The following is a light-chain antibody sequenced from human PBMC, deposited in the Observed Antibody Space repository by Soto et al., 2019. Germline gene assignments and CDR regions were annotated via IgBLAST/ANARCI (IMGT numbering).Light chain of an antibody. J-gene: IGKJ1*01. Sequence: DIVMTQTPLSSPVTLGQPASISCRSSQSLLHSDGNTYLRCLQQRPGQPLRLLISRISNRFSGVPGRISGSGAGTDFTRKISRVEAEDGGVYYCLQGTRSPWTFGQRSKVEIK. CDR3: LQGTRSPWT. V-gene: IGKV2-24*01. CDR2: RIS. CDR1: QSLLHSDGNTY.